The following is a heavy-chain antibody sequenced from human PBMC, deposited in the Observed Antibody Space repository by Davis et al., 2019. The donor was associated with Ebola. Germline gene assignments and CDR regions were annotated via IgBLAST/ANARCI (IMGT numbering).Heavy chain of an antibody. Sequence: GGSLRLSCAASGFVFRNYVMSWVRQAPGKGLEWVSTLGTSADTYYADSVKGRFTISRDNSKNTLYPQMNGLRVEDTAIYYCAKDTSNIWFDIWGQGTNVTVSS. J-gene: IGHJ3*02. V-gene: IGHV3-23*01. CDR1: GFVFRNYV. D-gene: IGHD1-26*01. CDR3: AKDTSNIWFDI. CDR2: LGTSADT.